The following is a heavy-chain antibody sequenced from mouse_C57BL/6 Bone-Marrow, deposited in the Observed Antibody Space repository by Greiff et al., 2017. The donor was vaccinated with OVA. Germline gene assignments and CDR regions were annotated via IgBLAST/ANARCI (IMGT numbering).Heavy chain of an antibody. V-gene: IGHV5-4*01. D-gene: IGHD1-1*01. CDR1: GFTFSSYA. Sequence: EVQLQQSGGGLVKPGGSLKLSCAASGFTFSSYAMSWVRQTPEKRLAWVATISDGGSYTYYPDNVKGRFTITRNNAKNNLYLQMSHVKSKDTAMYYCARGSITKGVGDYWGKGTTLTVSS. CDR3: ARGSITKGVGDY. J-gene: IGHJ2*01. CDR2: ISDGGSYT.